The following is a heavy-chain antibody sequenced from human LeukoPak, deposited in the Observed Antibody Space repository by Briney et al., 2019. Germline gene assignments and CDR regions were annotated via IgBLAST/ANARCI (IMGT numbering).Heavy chain of an antibody. CDR2: INPSGGST. Sequence: ASVKVSCKASGYTFTSYYMHWVRQAPGQGLEWMGIINPSGGSTSYAQKFQGRVTMTRDTSTITAYMELSSLRSEDTAVYYCARDRAFGLAPSIYWGQGTLVTVSS. CDR1: GYTFTSYY. D-gene: IGHD3-16*01. J-gene: IGHJ4*02. V-gene: IGHV1-46*03. CDR3: ARDRAFGLAPSIY.